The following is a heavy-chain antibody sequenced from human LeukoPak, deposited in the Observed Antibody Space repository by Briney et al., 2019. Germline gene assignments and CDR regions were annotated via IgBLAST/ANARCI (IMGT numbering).Heavy chain of an antibody. D-gene: IGHD2-21*01. V-gene: IGHV3-11*01. Sequence: GGSLRLSCAASGFTFSDYYMSWIRQAPGKGLEWVSYISSSGSTIYYADSVKGRFTISWDNAKNSLYLQMNSLRAEDTAVYYCARLWPEGSFDYWGQGTLVTVSS. CDR1: GFTFSDYY. CDR2: ISSSGSTI. J-gene: IGHJ4*02. CDR3: ARLWPEGSFDY.